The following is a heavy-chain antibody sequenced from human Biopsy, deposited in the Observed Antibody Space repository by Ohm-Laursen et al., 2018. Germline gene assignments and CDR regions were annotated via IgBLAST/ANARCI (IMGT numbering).Heavy chain of an antibody. J-gene: IGHJ4*02. Sequence: SLRLSCAASGFIFSDYYMSWIRQAPGKGLEWVSNINSVGTIYYADSVRGQFTISRDSAKNSLYLQMNSLRVEDTAVYYCARSVGIMAAPIDYWGQGTLVTVSS. CDR3: ARSVGIMAAPIDY. CDR2: INSVGTI. V-gene: IGHV3-11*01. CDR1: GFIFSDYY. D-gene: IGHD3-16*01.